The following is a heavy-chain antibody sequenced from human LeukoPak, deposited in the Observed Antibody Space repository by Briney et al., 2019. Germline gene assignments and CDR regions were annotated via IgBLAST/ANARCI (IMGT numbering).Heavy chain of an antibody. D-gene: IGHD6-6*01. Sequence: SETLSLTCTVSGGSISSSSYYWGWIRQPPGKGLEWIGSIYYSGSTYYNPSLKSRVTISVDTSKNQFSLKLSSVTAADTAVYYCARRGRSIAARPPDFDYWGQGTLVTVSS. CDR3: ARRGRSIAARPPDFDY. V-gene: IGHV4-39*01. CDR2: IYYSGST. J-gene: IGHJ4*02. CDR1: GGSISSSSYY.